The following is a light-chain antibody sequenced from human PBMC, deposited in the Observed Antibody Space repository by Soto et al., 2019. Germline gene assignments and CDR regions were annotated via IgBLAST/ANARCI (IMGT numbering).Light chain of an antibody. CDR2: KDT. Sequence: SYELTQSPSVSVSPGQTARITCSGDALLKQYAYWYQQKPGQAPVLLIYKDTERPSGIPERFSGSSSGTTVTLIVNAVQAEDEADYYCHSLASSATYWVFGGGTKLTVL. CDR1: ALLKQY. V-gene: IGLV3-25*02. J-gene: IGLJ3*02. CDR3: HSLASSATYWV.